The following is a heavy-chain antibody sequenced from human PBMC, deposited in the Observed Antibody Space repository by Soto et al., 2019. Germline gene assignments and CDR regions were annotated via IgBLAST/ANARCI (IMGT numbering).Heavy chain of an antibody. CDR3: ARDPYCSGGSCYGVDY. J-gene: IGHJ4*02. CDR2: ITRDGSST. Sequence: GGSLRLSCAASGFSLSDYWMHWVRQAPGEGLVWLSCITRDGSSTNYADSVKGRFTISRDNAKNTLYLQVNSLRAEDTAVYYCARDPYCSGGSCYGVDYWGQGTLVTVSS. CDR1: GFSLSDYW. V-gene: IGHV3-74*01. D-gene: IGHD2-15*01.